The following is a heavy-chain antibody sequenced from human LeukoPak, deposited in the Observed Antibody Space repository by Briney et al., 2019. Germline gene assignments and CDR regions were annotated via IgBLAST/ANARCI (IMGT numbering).Heavy chain of an antibody. D-gene: IGHD6-25*01. CDR3: AREKRSGGFPFDY. V-gene: IGHV4-59*01. Sequence: SETLFLTCTVSDGSISSYYWSWIRQPPGKGLEWIGYIYYSGSTNYNPSLKSRVTISVDTSKNQFSLKLSSVTAADTAVYYCAREKRSGGFPFDYWGQGTLVTVSS. CDR2: IYYSGST. J-gene: IGHJ4*02. CDR1: DGSISSYY.